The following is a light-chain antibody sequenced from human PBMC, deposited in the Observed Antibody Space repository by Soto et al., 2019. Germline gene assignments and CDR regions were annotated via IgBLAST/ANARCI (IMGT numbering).Light chain of an antibody. CDR3: QQYNSPPFA. V-gene: IGKV1-5*03. CDR1: QSISSW. CDR2: KAS. J-gene: IGKJ3*01. Sequence: DIQMTQSPSTLSASVGDRVTITCRASQSISSWLAWYQQKSGKDPKLLIYKASSLESGVPSRFSGSGSGTEFTLTISSLQPDDFATYYCQQYNSPPFAFGPGTKVDIK.